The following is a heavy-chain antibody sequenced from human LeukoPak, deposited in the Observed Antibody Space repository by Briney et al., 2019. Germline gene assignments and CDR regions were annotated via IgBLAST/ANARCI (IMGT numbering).Heavy chain of an antibody. CDR1: GGSISSGGYY. CDR3: ARGIVVIPPQGWFDP. CDR2: IYYSGST. J-gene: IGHJ5*02. Sequence: HPSQTLSLTCTVSGGSISSGGYYWSWTRQHPGKGLEWIGYIYYSGSTNYNPSLKSRVTISVDTSKNQFSLKLSSVTAADTAVYYCARGIVVIPPQGWFDPWGQGTLVTVSS. D-gene: IGHD3-22*01. V-gene: IGHV4-31*03.